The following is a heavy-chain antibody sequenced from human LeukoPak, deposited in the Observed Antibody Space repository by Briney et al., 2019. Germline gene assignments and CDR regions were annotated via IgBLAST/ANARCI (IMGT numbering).Heavy chain of an antibody. D-gene: IGHD3-22*01. CDR1: GFTFDDYG. CDR2: INWNGGST. CDR3: ARATYYYDSSGYYPFDY. V-gene: IGHV3-20*04. J-gene: IGHJ4*02. Sequence: GGSLRLSCAASGFTFDDYGMSWVRQAPGKGLEWVSGINWNGGSTGYADSVKGRFTISRDDAKNSLYLQMNSLRAEDTALYYCARATYYYDSSGYYPFDYWGQGTLVTVSS.